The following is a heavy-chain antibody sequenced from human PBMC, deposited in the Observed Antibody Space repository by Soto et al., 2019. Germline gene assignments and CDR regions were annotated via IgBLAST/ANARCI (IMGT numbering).Heavy chain of an antibody. CDR1: GGSVTNSSYY. J-gene: IGHJ4*02. CDR2: VYYRGRS. CDR3: VSQRTSVPTQAFFYH. Sequence: SETLSLTCTVSGGSVTNSSYYWGWIRQSPGKGLEWIGSVYYRGRSYSKSSVKSRVTISVDTSKNRFSLSLNSVTAPETAVYFCVSQRTSVPTQAFFYHCGQGSLVIVSS. V-gene: IGHV4-39*01.